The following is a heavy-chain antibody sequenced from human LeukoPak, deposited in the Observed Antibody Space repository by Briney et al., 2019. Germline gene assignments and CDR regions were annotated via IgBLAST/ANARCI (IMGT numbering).Heavy chain of an antibody. CDR2: ISGSGGST. V-gene: IGHV3-23*01. J-gene: IGHJ4*02. CDR3: AKGPGSYKLLFFDY. CDR1: GFTFSSYA. Sequence: GGSLRLSCAASGFTFSSYAMSWVRQAPGKGLEWVSAISGSGGSTYYADSVKGRFTISRDNSKSTLYLQMNSLRAEDTAVYYCAKGPGSYKLLFFDYWGQGTLVTVSS. D-gene: IGHD1-26*01.